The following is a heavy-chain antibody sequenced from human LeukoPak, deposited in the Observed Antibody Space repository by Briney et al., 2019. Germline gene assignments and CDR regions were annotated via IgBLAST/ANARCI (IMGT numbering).Heavy chain of an antibody. Sequence: QAGGSLRLSCAASGFTFSSYAMSWVRQAPGKGLEWVSAISGSGGSTYYADSVKGRFTISRDNSKNTLYLQMNSLRAEDTAVYYCAKAEYYSLYYYDSSGYEPFPYDYWGQGTLVTVSS. CDR1: GFTFSSYA. CDR2: ISGSGGST. V-gene: IGHV3-23*01. J-gene: IGHJ4*02. D-gene: IGHD3-22*01. CDR3: AKAEYYSLYYYDSSGYEPFPYDY.